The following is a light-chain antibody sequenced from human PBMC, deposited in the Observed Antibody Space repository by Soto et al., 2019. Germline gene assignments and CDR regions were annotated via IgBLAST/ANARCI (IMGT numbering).Light chain of an antibody. V-gene: IGLV4-69*01. CDR1: SGHSSYA. CDR2: LNSDGSH. J-gene: IGLJ2*01. CDR3: QTLGTGSVV. Sequence: QLVLTQSPSASASLGASVKLTCTLSSGHSSYAIAWHQQQPEKGPRYLMKLNSDGSHSKGDGIPDRFSGSSSGAERHLTISSLESEDEAHYYWQTLGTGSVVFGGGTKLTVL.